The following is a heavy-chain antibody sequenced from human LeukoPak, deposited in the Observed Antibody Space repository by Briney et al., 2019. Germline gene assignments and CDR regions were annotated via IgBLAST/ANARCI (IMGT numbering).Heavy chain of an antibody. V-gene: IGHV4-34*01. Sequence: SETLSLTCAVSGGSFSGYYWTWIRQPPGKGLEWIGEINHSGSANYNPSLKSRVTISLGTSKNQFSLKLSSVTAADTAVYYCARGQGTVTTHWGQGTLVTVSS. D-gene: IGHD4-17*01. J-gene: IGHJ4*02. CDR2: INHSGSA. CDR3: ARGQGTVTTH. CDR1: GGSFSGYY.